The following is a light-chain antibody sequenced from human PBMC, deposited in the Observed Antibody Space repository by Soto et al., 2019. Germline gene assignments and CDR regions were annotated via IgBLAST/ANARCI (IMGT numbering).Light chain of an antibody. V-gene: IGLV2-14*01. CDR1: SNDVGGYDY. CDR3: NSYTSSSTLV. CDR2: EVS. J-gene: IGLJ2*01. Sequence: QSALTQPASVSGSPGQSITISCSGTSNDVGGYDYVSWYQQHPGKAPKLVIYEVSNRPSWVSNRFSGSKSGNTASLTISGLQPGDEADYYCNSYTSSSTLVFGGGTKLNGL.